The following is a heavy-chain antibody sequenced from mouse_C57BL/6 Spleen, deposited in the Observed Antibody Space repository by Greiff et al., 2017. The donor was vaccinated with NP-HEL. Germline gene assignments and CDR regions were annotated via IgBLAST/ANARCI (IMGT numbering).Heavy chain of an antibody. V-gene: IGHV1-7*01. Sequence: QVQLQQSGAELAKPGASVKLSCKASGYTFTSYWMHWVKQRPGQGLEWIGYINPSSGYTKYNQKFKDKATVTADKSSSTAYMQLSSLTYEDSAVYYWARDYYGSSWGYFDVWGTGTTVTVSS. CDR3: ARDYYGSSWGYFDV. J-gene: IGHJ1*03. CDR1: GYTFTSYW. CDR2: INPSSGYT. D-gene: IGHD1-1*01.